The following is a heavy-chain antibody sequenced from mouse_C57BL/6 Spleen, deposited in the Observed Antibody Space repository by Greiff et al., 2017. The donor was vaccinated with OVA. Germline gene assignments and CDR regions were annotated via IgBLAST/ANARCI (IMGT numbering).Heavy chain of an antibody. V-gene: IGHV1-80*01. Sequence: VHLVESGAELVKPGASVKISCKASGYAFSSYWMNWVKQRPGKGLEWIGQIYPGDGDTNYNGKFKGKATLTADKSSSTAYMQLSSLTSEDSAVYFCARGDSNWYFDVWGTGTTVTVSS. CDR1: GYAFSSYW. CDR2: IYPGDGDT. CDR3: ARGDSNWYFDV. D-gene: IGHD2-5*01. J-gene: IGHJ1*03.